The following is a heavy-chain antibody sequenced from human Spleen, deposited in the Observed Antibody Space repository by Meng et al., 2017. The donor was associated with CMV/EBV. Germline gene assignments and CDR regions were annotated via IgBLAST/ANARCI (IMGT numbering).Heavy chain of an antibody. J-gene: IGHJ4*02. CDR3: ARTQQMVRGGYYFDY. CDR2: IDWDADT. V-gene: IGHV2-70*13. D-gene: IGHD6-13*01. Sequence: SGPTLVKPTQPLTLTCTFSGFSFTTSGECVSWVRQPPGKAPEWLALIDWDADTYYTTSLRTRLTISKDTSKSQVVLTMTNMDPVDTGTYYCARTQQMVRGGYYFDYWGQGTLVTVSS. CDR1: GFSFTTSGEC.